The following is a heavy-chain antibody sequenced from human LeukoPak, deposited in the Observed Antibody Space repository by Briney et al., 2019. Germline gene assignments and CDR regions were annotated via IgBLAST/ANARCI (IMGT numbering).Heavy chain of an antibody. J-gene: IGHJ6*03. CDR1: GYTFTGSY. Sequence: ASVKVSCKASGYTFTGSYMHWVRQAPGQGLEWMGWINLNSGGTNYAQKFQVRVIMTRDTSISTAYMELSRLRSDDTAMYYCAKAGLGYSSSWDYYYYMDVWGKGTTVTVSS. V-gene: IGHV1-2*02. D-gene: IGHD6-13*01. CDR2: INLNSGGT. CDR3: AKAGLGYSSSWDYYYYMDV.